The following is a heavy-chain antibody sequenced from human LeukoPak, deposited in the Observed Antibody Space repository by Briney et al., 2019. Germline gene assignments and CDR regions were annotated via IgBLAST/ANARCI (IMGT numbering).Heavy chain of an antibody. CDR2: VHLDGRT. CDR3: AREGGFYRPLDY. V-gene: IGHV4-4*02. Sequence: SGTLSLTCGVSGGSVINTNWRTWVRQPPGKGLEWVGEVHLDGRTNYNPSLESRLTISVDVSENQVSLKLTSLTAPGTAVYYCAREGGFYRPLDYSGQGTLVTVSS. D-gene: IGHD3-3*01. J-gene: IGHJ4*02. CDR1: GGSVINTNW.